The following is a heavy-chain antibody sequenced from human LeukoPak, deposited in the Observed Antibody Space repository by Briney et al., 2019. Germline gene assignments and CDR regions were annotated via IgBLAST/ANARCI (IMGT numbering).Heavy chain of an antibody. CDR1: GFTFDDYG. Sequence: GGSLRLSCAASGFTFDDYGMSCVRQAPGKGLEWVSGINWNGGSTGYADSVKGRFTISRDNAKNSLYLQMNSLRAEDTAVYYCAGPSLRYFDWSIFAFDIWGQGTMVTVSS. D-gene: IGHD3-9*01. CDR3: AGPSLRYFDWSIFAFDI. V-gene: IGHV3-20*04. CDR2: INWNGGST. J-gene: IGHJ3*02.